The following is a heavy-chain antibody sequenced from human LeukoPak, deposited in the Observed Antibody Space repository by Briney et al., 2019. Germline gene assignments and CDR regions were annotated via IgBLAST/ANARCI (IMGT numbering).Heavy chain of an antibody. Sequence: GESLKISCKGSGYSFTSYWIGWVRQMPGKGLEWMGIIYPGDSDTRYSPSFQGQVTISADKSISTAYLQRSSLKASDTAMYYCARSECGTSCYRNWFDPWGQGTLVTVSS. V-gene: IGHV5-51*01. CDR1: GYSFTSYW. J-gene: IGHJ5*02. CDR2: IYPGDSDT. CDR3: ARSECGTSCYRNWFDP. D-gene: IGHD2-2*01.